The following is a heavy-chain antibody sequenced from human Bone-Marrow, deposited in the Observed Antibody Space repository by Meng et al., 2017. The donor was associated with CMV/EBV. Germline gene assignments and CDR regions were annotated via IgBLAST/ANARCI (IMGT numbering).Heavy chain of an antibody. Sequence: GGSLRLSCAASGFTFSSYWMSWVRQAPGKGLEWVANIKQDGSEKYYVDSVKGRFTISRDNSKNTLYLQMNSLRAEDTAVYYCARYRNRCYFDYWGRGTLVTVSS. CDR1: GFTFSSYW. J-gene: IGHJ4*02. CDR3: ARYRNRCYFDY. CDR2: IKQDGSEK. V-gene: IGHV3-7*01. D-gene: IGHD2-8*01.